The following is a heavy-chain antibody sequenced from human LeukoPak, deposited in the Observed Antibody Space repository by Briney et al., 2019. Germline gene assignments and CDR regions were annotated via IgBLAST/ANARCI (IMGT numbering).Heavy chain of an antibody. Sequence: SETLSLTCSVSGASFSDYYWSWVRQSPGKGLEWIGEINHSGVTHYNPSLKSRVTLSADPSKIQFSLNLTSLTAADSAVYYCAKLSPRSGWGQGTLVTVSS. D-gene: IGHD2/OR15-2a*01. CDR1: GASFSDYY. CDR2: INHSGVT. V-gene: IGHV4-34*01. J-gene: IGHJ4*02. CDR3: AKLSPRSG.